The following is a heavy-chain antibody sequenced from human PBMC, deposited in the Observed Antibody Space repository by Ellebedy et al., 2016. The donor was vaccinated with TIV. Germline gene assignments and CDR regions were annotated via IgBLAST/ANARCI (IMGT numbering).Heavy chain of an antibody. Sequence: ASVKVSCKASGYTFTGYHMHWVRQAPGQGLEWMGRIMPDNRATTNYAQKFKGRVTMTIDTSINAAYMELSSLTSDDTAVYFCARENWHRDSWGQGTLVIISS. D-gene: IGHD1-1*01. CDR1: GYTFTGYH. CDR2: IMPDNRATT. J-gene: IGHJ4*02. V-gene: IGHV1-2*06. CDR3: ARENWHRDS.